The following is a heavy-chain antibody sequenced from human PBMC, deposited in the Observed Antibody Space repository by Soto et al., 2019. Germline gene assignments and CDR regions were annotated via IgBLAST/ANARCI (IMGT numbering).Heavy chain of an antibody. J-gene: IGHJ4*02. CDR1: GGSISSGDYY. D-gene: IGHD3-22*01. V-gene: IGHV4-30-4*01. CDR3: ASETYYYDSSGYFDY. Sequence: SETLSLTCTVSGGSISSGDYYWSWIRQPPGKGLEWIGYIYYSGSTYYNPSLKSRVTISVDTSKNQFSLKLSSVTAADTAVYYCASETYYYDSSGYFDYWGQGTLVTVSS. CDR2: IYYSGST.